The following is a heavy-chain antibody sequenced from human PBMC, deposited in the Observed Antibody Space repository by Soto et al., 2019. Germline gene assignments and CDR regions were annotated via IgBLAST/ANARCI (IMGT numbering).Heavy chain of an antibody. V-gene: IGHV4-39*01. CDR1: GGSISSSSYY. J-gene: IGHJ6*02. CDR3: AIPDCSSTSCPPGDV. Sequence: PSETLSLTCTVSGGSISSSSYYWVWIRQPPGKGLEWIGSIYYSGSTYYNPSLKSRVTISVDTSKNQFSLKLSSVTAADTAVYYCAIPDCSSTSCPPGDVWGQGTTVTVSS. CDR2: IYYSGST. D-gene: IGHD2-2*01.